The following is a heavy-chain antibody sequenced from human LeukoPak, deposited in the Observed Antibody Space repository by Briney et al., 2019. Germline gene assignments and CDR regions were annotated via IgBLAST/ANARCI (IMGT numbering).Heavy chain of an antibody. V-gene: IGHV1-2*04. CDR1: GYTFTGYY. J-gene: IGHJ4*02. CDR2: INPNSGGT. D-gene: IGHD2-15*01. CDR3: ARLIKGYCSGGSCYYLDY. Sequence: ASVTVSCKASGYTFTGYYMHWVRQAPGQGLEWMGWINPNSGGTNYAQKFQGWVTMTRDTSISTAYMELSRLRSDDTAVYYCARLIKGYCSGGSCYYLDYWGQGTLVTVSS.